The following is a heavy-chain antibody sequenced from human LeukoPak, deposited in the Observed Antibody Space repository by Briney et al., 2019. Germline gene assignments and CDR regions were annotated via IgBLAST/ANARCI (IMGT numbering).Heavy chain of an antibody. V-gene: IGHV1-18*01. Sequence: ASVKVSCKASGYTFTSHGITWVRQAPGQGLEWMGWISVYNGNTNYAQKVQARVTMTTDTSTSTAYMELRSLRSDDTAVYYCARRLLVNYYDSSGYFDYWGQGTLVTVSS. D-gene: IGHD3-22*01. CDR1: GYTFTSHG. CDR3: ARRLLVNYYDSSGYFDY. J-gene: IGHJ4*02. CDR2: ISVYNGNT.